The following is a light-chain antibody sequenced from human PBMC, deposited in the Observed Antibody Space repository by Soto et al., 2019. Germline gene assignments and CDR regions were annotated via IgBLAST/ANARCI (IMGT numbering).Light chain of an antibody. CDR3: QEYNTWPWT. V-gene: IGKV3D-15*01. Sequence: MTQSPSTLSASVGGRVTITCRASQSVSSWLAWYQQKPGQAPRLLIYGASSRATGIPDRFSVSGSGTDFSLTINSLQSEDFAVYYCQEYNTWPWTFGQGTKVDIK. CDR2: GAS. J-gene: IGKJ1*01. CDR1: QSVSSW.